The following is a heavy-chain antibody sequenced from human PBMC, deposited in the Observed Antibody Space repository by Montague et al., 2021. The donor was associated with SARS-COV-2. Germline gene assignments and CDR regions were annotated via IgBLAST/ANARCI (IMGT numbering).Heavy chain of an antibody. Sequence: SLRLSCAASGFTFDDYGMSWVRQAPGKGLEWVSGINWNGGSTGYADSVKGRFTISRDNAKNSLYLQMNSLRAEDTALYYCARVVGHSPYYYGMDVWGQGTTVTVSS. J-gene: IGHJ6*02. CDR2: INWNGGST. CDR1: GFTFDDYG. D-gene: IGHD2-15*01. V-gene: IGHV3-20*04. CDR3: ARVVGHSPYYYGMDV.